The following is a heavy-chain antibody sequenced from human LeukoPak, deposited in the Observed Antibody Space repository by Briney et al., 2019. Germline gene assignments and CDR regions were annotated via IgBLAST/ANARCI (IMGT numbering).Heavy chain of an antibody. CDR1: GFTFSSYA. D-gene: IGHD5-18*01. V-gene: IGHV3-23*01. CDR2: ISGSGGST. J-gene: IGHJ4*02. Sequence: GGSLRLSCAASGFTFSSYAMSWVRQAPGKGLEWGSAISGSGGSTYYADSVKGRFTISRDNSKNTLYLQMNSLRAEDTAVYYCEKIYSYGYLGYWGQGTLVTVSS. CDR3: EKIYSYGYLGY.